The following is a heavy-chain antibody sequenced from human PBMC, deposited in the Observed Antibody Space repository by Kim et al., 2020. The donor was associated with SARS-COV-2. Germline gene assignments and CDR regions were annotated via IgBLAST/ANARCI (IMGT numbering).Heavy chain of an antibody. CDR3: ARVGYGSSWYDY. Sequence: IYYADSGKGRFTISRDNAKNSLYLQMNSLRAEDTAVYYCARVGYGSSWYDYWGQGTLVTVSS. CDR2: I. J-gene: IGHJ4*02. D-gene: IGHD6-13*01. V-gene: IGHV3-21*01.